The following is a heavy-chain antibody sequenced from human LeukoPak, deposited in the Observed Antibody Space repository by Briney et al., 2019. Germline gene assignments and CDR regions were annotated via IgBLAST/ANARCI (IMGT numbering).Heavy chain of an antibody. D-gene: IGHD4-17*01. CDR2: ISGNGGST. Sequence: SGGSLRLSCAASGFTFTSYAMSWVRQAPGKGLEWVSGISGNGGSTYYADSVKGRFTISRDKSRNTLLLQMNGLRAEDTAVYYCAKEVNDYGDHSFDYWGHGTLVTVSS. J-gene: IGHJ4*01. CDR3: AKEVNDYGDHSFDY. CDR1: GFTFTSYA. V-gene: IGHV3-23*01.